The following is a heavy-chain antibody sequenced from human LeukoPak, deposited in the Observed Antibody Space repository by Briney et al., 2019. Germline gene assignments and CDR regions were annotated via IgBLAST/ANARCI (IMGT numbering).Heavy chain of an antibody. D-gene: IGHD6-19*01. CDR3: ARERLVLCNWFDP. J-gene: IGHJ5*02. CDR1: GFTFSSYW. V-gene: IGHV3-74*01. CDR2: INSDGSST. Sequence: GGSLRLSYAASGFTFSSYWMHWVRQAPGKGLVWVSRINSDGSSTSYADSVKGRFTISRDNAKNTLYLQMNSLRAEDTAVYYCARERLVLCNWFDPWGQGTLVTVSS.